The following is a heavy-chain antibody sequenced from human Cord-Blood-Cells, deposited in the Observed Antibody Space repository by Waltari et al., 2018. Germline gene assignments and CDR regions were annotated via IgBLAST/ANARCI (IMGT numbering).Heavy chain of an antibody. Sequence: QVQLQQWGAGLLKPSETLSLTCAVYGGSFSGYYWSWIRQPPGKGLEWIGEINHSGSTNYNPSLKSRVTISVDTSKNQFSLKLSSVTAADTAVYYCARAPIVVVPAANDVWGKGTTVTVSS. CDR1: GGSFSGYY. J-gene: IGHJ6*04. D-gene: IGHD2-2*01. V-gene: IGHV4-34*01. CDR2: INHSGST. CDR3: ARAPIVVVPAANDV.